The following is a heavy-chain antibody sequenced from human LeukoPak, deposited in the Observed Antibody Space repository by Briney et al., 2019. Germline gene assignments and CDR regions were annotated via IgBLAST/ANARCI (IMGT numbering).Heavy chain of an antibody. CDR1: GFTFSSYG. V-gene: IGHV3-30*02. Sequence: PGGSLRLSCAASGFTFSSYGMHWVRQAPGKGLEWVAFIRYDGSNKYYADFVKGRFTISRDNSKNTLYLQMNSLRAEDTAVYYCAKDEYGYSGYEGAFDIWGQGTMVTVSS. J-gene: IGHJ3*02. CDR3: AKDEYGYSGYEGAFDI. D-gene: IGHD5-12*01. CDR2: IRYDGSNK.